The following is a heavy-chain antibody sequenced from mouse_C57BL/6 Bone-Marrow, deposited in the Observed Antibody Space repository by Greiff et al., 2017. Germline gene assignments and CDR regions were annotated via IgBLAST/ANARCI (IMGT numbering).Heavy chain of an antibody. V-gene: IGHV5-4*03. D-gene: IGHD2-3*01. CDR1: GFTFSSYA. J-gene: IGHJ1*03. Sequence: EVMLVESGGGLVKPGGSLKLSCAASGFTFSSYAMSWVRQTPGKRLEWVATISDGGSYTYYPDNVKGRFTISRDNAKNNLYLQMSHLMSEDTAMYYCARGRWLLRYFDVWGTGTTVTVSS. CDR2: ISDGGSYT. CDR3: ARGRWLLRYFDV.